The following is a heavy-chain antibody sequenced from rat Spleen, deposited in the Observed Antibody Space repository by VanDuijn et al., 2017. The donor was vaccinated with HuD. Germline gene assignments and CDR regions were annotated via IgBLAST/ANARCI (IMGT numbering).Heavy chain of an antibody. CDR3: ANNWELYY. CDR1: GFTFNNYW. CDR2: IANTGDYI. D-gene: IGHD5-1*01. V-gene: IGHV5-31*01. J-gene: IGHJ2*01. Sequence: EVQLVESGGGLVQPGRSLKLSCVASGFTFNNYWMSWIRQAPGKGLEWVASIANTGDYIYYPGSVKGRFTIPRDNAQNTLYLQMNSLRSEDTATYYCANNWELYYWGQGVMVTVSS.